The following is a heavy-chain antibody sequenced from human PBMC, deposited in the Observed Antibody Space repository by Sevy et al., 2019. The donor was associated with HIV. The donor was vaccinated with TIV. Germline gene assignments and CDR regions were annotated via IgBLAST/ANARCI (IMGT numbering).Heavy chain of an antibody. CDR1: GGTFSSYA. V-gene: IGHV1-69*06. CDR2: IIPIFGTA. J-gene: IGHJ6*03. Sequence: ASVKVSCKASGGTFSSYAISWVRQAPGQGLEWMGGIIPIFGTANYAQKFQGRDTITADKTTGTAYMERSSLGSEETAQYYCAIHAAYYDFWSGYSSAHDYYMDVWGKGTTVTVSS. CDR3: AIHAAYYDFWSGYSSAHDYYMDV. D-gene: IGHD3-3*01.